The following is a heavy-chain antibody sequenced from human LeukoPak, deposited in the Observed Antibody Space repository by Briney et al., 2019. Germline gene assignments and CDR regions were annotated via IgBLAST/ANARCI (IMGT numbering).Heavy chain of an antibody. Sequence: PSETLSLTCTVSGGSISSGGYYWRWIRQHPGKGLEWIGYIYYSGSTYYNPSLKSRVTISVDTSKNQFSLKLSSVTAADTAVYYCARVTPPSYDSSGYYLDYWGQGTLVTVSS. CDR1: GGSISSGGYY. CDR3: ARVTPPSYDSSGYYLDY. D-gene: IGHD3-22*01. CDR2: IYYSGST. J-gene: IGHJ4*02. V-gene: IGHV4-31*03.